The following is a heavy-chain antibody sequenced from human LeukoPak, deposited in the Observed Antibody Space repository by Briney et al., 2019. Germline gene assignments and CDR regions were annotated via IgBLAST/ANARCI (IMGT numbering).Heavy chain of an antibody. Sequence: GGSLRLSCAASGFTFSSYAMHWVRQAPGKGLEWVAVISYDGSNKYYADSVKGRFTISRDNSKNTLYLQMNSLRAEDTAVYYCAKDRQDYYDSSGYYYSPDAFDIWGQGTMVTVSS. D-gene: IGHD3-22*01. J-gene: IGHJ3*02. CDR3: AKDRQDYYDSSGYYYSPDAFDI. V-gene: IGHV3-30*04. CDR2: ISYDGSNK. CDR1: GFTFSSYA.